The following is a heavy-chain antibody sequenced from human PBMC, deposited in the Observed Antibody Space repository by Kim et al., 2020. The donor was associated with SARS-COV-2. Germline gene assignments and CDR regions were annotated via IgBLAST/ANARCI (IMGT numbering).Heavy chain of an antibody. V-gene: IGHV3-11*04. CDR2: RGRPR. D-gene: IGHD3-10*01. CDR3: ARGAYGDH. J-gene: IGHJ5*02. Sequence: RGRPRHHADSVMGRFTITRDNAKNSLLLQMDGLRAEDTAVYYCARGAYGDHWGQGTPVTVSS.